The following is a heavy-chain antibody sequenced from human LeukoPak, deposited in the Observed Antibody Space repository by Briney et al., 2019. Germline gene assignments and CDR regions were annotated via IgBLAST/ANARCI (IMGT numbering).Heavy chain of an antibody. Sequence: SETLSLNCTVSGGSISSGDYYWSWIRQPLGKGLERIGYIYYSGSTYYNPSLKSRVTISVDTSKNQFSLKLSSVTAADTGVYYCARGGIAAAGNLPWGQGTLVTVSS. CDR3: ARGGIAAAGNLP. CDR1: GGSISSGDYY. J-gene: IGHJ5*02. V-gene: IGHV4-30-4*08. D-gene: IGHD6-13*01. CDR2: IYYSGST.